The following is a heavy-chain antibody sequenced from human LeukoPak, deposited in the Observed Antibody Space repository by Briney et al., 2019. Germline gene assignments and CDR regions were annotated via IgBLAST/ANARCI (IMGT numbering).Heavy chain of an antibody. J-gene: IGHJ4*02. V-gene: IGHV3-30-3*01. D-gene: IGHD4-17*01. Sequence: SGGSLRLSCAASGFTFSSYAMHWVRQAPGKGLEWVAVISYDGSNKYYADSVKGRFTISRDNSKNTLYLQMNSLRAGDTAVYYCARSPVTQYYFDYWGQGTLVTVSS. CDR2: ISYDGSNK. CDR1: GFTFSSYA. CDR3: ARSPVTQYYFDY.